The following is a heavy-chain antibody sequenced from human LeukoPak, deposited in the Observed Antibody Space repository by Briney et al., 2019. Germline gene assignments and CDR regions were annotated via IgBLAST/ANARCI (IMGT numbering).Heavy chain of an antibody. J-gene: IGHJ3*02. CDR2: VKKEESEK. CDR3: ARDRDYHDDRTDYYYDAFDI. CDR1: GFTFSNYW. V-gene: IGHV3-7*01. Sequence: GGSLRLSCAGSGFTFSNYWMTWVRQAPGKGLEGVANVKKEESEKHYVDSVKGRFTISRDNAKSSLYLRMDSLRVEDTAVYYCARDRDYHDDRTDYYYDAFDIWGQGTTVTVSS. D-gene: IGHD3-22*01.